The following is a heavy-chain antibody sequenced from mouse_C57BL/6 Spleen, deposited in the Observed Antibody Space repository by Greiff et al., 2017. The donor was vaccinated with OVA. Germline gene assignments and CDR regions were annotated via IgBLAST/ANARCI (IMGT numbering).Heavy chain of an antibody. Sequence: QVHVKPSGAELVKPGASVKMSCKASGYTFTTYPIEWMKQNHGKSLEWIGNFHPYNDDTKYNEKFKGKATLTVEKSSSTVYLELSRLTSDDSAVYYCARGDYDRDYYAMDYWGQGTSVTVSS. V-gene: IGHV1-47*01. D-gene: IGHD2-4*01. CDR2: FHPYNDDT. CDR3: ARGDYDRDYYAMDY. J-gene: IGHJ4*01. CDR1: GYTFTTYP.